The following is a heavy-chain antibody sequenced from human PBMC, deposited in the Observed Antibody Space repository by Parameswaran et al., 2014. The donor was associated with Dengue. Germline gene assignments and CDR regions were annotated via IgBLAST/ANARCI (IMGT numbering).Heavy chain of an antibody. D-gene: IGHD4-17*01. CDR3: ARRLYGDFDY. Sequence: VRQMPGKGLEWMGIIDPGDSDSRYSPAFQGQVTISADESINTAYLQWSSLKASDTAMYYCARRLYGDFDYWGQGTLVTRLL. CDR2: IDPGDSDS. J-gene: IGHJ4*02. V-gene: IGHV5-51*01.